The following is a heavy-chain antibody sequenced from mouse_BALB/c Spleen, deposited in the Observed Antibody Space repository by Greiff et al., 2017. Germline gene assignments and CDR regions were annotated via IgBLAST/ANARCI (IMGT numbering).Heavy chain of an antibody. V-gene: IGHV2-9*02. CDR3: ARDYYYGSSYVGFAY. D-gene: IGHD1-1*01. CDR2: IWAGGST. Sequence: QVQLKESGPGLVAPSQSLSITCTVSGFSLTSYGVHWVRQPPGKGLEWLGVIWAGGSTNYNSALMSRLSISKDNSKSQVFLKMNSLQTDDTAMYYCARDYYYGSSYVGFAYWGQGTLVTVSA. CDR1: GFSLTSYG. J-gene: IGHJ3*01.